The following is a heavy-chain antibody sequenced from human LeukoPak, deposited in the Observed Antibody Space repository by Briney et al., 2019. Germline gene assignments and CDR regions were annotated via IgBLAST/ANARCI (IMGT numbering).Heavy chain of an antibody. CDR3: VRHQDCSGGSCYPRAPDY. Sequence: GESLKISCKGSGYSFNKYWIGWVRQMPGKGLDWMGIIYPGGSDTRYSPSFQGQVTISADKSISTAYLQWSSLKASDTAMYYCVRHQDCSGGSCYPRAPDYWGQGTLVTVSS. CDR2: IYPGGSDT. V-gene: IGHV5-51*01. CDR1: GYSFNKYW. D-gene: IGHD2-15*01. J-gene: IGHJ4*02.